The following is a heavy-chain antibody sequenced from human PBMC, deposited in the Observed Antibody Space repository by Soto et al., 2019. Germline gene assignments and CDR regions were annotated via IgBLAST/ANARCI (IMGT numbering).Heavy chain of an antibody. Sequence: GGSLRLSCAASGFTFSSRWMHWVRQDPGKGLQWVSRIRHDGADSNYADFVGGRFTISRDNTKNTLHLQMNSLRAEDTAVYFCAADLVAGSGSLGHWGQGTLVTVPS. J-gene: IGHJ4*02. CDR1: GFTFSSRW. CDR2: IRHDGADS. CDR3: AADLVAGSGSLGH. V-gene: IGHV3-74*01. D-gene: IGHD3-10*01.